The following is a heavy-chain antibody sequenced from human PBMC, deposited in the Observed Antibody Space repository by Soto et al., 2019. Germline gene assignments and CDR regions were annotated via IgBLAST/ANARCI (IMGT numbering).Heavy chain of an antibody. CDR1: GFTFSSFG. Sequence: GGSLRLSCAASGFTFSSFGMHWVRQAPGKGLEWAAVMSFDGNSKYYADSTKGRFIISRDNSKNTLYLEMNSLRAEDTAVYYCAKDKGRSLTGGMDVWGQGTTVTVSS. J-gene: IGHJ6*02. D-gene: IGHD3-9*01. CDR2: MSFDGNSK. CDR3: AKDKGRSLTGGMDV. V-gene: IGHV3-30*18.